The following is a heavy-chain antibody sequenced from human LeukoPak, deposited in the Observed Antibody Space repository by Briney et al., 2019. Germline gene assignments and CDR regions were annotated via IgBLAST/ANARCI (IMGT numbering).Heavy chain of an antibody. CDR3: ARDESGQLV. CDR1: GRSISIFY. CDR2: IYYSGST. V-gene: IGHV4-59*01. J-gene: IGHJ1*01. Sequence: SETLSLTCTLSGRSISIFYWSWTRQPTGKGLEWIGYIYYSGSTNYNPSLKSPDTISVNTSKHQFSLKLGSVTAADTAVYYCARDESGQLVWGEGNLVTVSS. D-gene: IGHD6-13*01.